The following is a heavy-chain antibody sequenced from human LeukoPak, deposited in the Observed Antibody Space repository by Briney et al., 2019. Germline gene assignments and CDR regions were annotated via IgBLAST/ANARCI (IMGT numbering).Heavy chain of an antibody. J-gene: IGHJ4*02. CDR3: AKDRSTGYSYGAPSLVY. V-gene: IGHV3-30*02. CDR2: IRYDGSNK. D-gene: IGHD5-18*01. CDR1: GFTFSSYG. Sequence: GGSLRLSCAASGFTFSSYGMHWVRQAPGKGLEWVAFIRYDGSNKYYADSVKGRFTISRDNSKNTLYLQTNSLRAEDTAVYYCAKDRSTGYSYGAPSLVYWGQGTLVTVSS.